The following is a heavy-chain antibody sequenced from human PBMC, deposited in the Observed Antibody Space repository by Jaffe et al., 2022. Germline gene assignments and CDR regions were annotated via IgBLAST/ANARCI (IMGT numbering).Heavy chain of an antibody. V-gene: IGHV4-34*01. CDR2: ISHSGST. J-gene: IGHJ4*02. CDR3: ARGLEVGYPYYFDY. D-gene: IGHD1-1*01. CDR1: GGSFSGYY. Sequence: QVQLQQWGAGLLKPSETLSLTCAVYGGSFSGYYWSWIRQPPGKGLEWIGEISHSGSTNYNTSLKSRVTISIDMSKNQFSLILNSVTAADTAVYYCARGLEVGYPYYFDYWGQGTLVTVSS.